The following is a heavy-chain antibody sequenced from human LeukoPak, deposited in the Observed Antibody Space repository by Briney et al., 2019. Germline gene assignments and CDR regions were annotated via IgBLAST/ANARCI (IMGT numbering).Heavy chain of an antibody. Sequence: GGSLRLSCAASAFTFGNDLMTWVRQAPGKGLEWVANIKQDGSEKYYVDSVKGRFTISRDNAKNSLYLQMNSLRSEDTAVYYCARDSGRAMDYYYCGMDVWGQGTTVTVSS. CDR2: IKQDGSEK. CDR3: ARDSGRAMDYYYCGMDV. V-gene: IGHV3-7*01. J-gene: IGHJ6*02. CDR1: AFTFGNDL. D-gene: IGHD5-18*01.